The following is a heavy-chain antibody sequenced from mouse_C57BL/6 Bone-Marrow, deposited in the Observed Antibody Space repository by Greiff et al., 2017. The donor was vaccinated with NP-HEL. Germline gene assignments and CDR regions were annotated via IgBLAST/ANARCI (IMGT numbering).Heavy chain of an antibody. CDR3: TTPVCITTVVATVDFDY. V-gene: IGHV14-1*01. J-gene: IGHJ2*01. Sequence: EVQLQQSGAELVRPGASVKLSCTASGFNFTDYYMHWVKQRPEQGLEWIGRIDPEDGDTEYAPKFQGKATMTADTSSNTAYLQLSSLTSEDTAVYYCTTPVCITTVVATVDFDYWGQGTTLTVSS. CDR2: IDPEDGDT. CDR1: GFNFTDYY. D-gene: IGHD1-1*01.